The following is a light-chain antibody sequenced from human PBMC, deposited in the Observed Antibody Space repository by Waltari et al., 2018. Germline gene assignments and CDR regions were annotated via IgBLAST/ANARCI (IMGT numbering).Light chain of an antibody. CDR1: QSISSW. J-gene: IGKJ4*01. Sequence: DIQMTQSPSTLSASIGETITITCRASQSISSWLAWYQQKPGKAPKVLIFSASTLEDGVPSRFSGGGSGTKFTLTISSLRPDDFATYYCQQYDSFPLTFGGGTRVEIK. V-gene: IGKV1-5*03. CDR3: QQYDSFPLT. CDR2: SAS.